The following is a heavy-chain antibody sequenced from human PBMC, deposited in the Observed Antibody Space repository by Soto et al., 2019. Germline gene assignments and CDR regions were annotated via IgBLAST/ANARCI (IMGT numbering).Heavy chain of an antibody. Sequence: QVQLEQSGPEEMKSGASVRISCKASGYSFTTYDITWVRQAPGQGPEWMGWISTKRANTNYADKFRGRVRLTTDTSTVTAYMDVRSLTSDDTAIYDCATFTTGTIHFNFWGQGTLITVSS. CDR1: GYSFTTYD. V-gene: IGHV1-18*04. J-gene: IGHJ4*02. D-gene: IGHD1-1*01. CDR2: ISTKRANT. CDR3: ATFTTGTIHFNF.